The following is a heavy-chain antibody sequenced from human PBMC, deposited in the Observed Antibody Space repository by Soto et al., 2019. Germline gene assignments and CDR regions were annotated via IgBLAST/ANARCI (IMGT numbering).Heavy chain of an antibody. J-gene: IGHJ6*02. D-gene: IGHD1-26*01. Sequence: SETLSLTCAVYGGSFSGYYWSWIRQPPGKGLEWIGEINHSGSTNYNPSLKSRVTISVDTSKNQFSLKLSPVTAADTAVYYRASLLLGADSYHYYSCMDVWGQGTTVTVSS. V-gene: IGHV4-34*01. CDR1: GGSFSGYY. CDR3: ASLLLGADSYHYYSCMDV. CDR2: INHSGST.